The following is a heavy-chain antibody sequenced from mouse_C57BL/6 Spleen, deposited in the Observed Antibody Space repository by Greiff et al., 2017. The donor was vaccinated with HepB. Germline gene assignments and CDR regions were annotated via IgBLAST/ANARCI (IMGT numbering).Heavy chain of an antibody. V-gene: IGHV1-19*01. CDR2: INPYNGGT. Sequence: EVQLQQSGPVLVKPGASVKMSCKASGYTFTDYYMNWVKQSHGKSLEWIGVINPYNGGTSYNQKFKGKATLTVDKSSSTAYMELNSLTSEDSAVYYCARGDYYGKGYAMDYWGQGTSVTVSS. J-gene: IGHJ4*01. D-gene: IGHD1-1*01. CDR1: GYTFTDYY. CDR3: ARGDYYGKGYAMDY.